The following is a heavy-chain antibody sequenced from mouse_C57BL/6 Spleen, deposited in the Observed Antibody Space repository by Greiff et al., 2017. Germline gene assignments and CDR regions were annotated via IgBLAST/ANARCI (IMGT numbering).Heavy chain of an antibody. CDR1: GYAFSSYW. CDR3: AREGNDYGSSSHWYFDV. J-gene: IGHJ1*03. V-gene: IGHV1-80*01. Sequence: QVQLQQSGAELVKPGASVKISCKASGYAFSSYWMNWVKQRPGQGLEWIGQIYPGDGDTNYNGKFKGKATLTADKSSSTAYMQLSSLTSEASAVYVCAREGNDYGSSSHWYFDVWGTGTTVTVSS. CDR2: IYPGDGDT. D-gene: IGHD1-1*01.